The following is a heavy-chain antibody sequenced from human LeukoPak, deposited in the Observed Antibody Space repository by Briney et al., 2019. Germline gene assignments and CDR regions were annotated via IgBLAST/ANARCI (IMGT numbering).Heavy chain of an antibody. Sequence: PGGSLRLSCAASGFTFSSYAMHWVRQAPGKGLEWVAVISYDGSNKYYADSVKGRFTISRDNSKNTLYLQMNSLRAEDTAVYYCARGAMVTLDDRGFDYWGQGTLVTVSS. J-gene: IGHJ4*02. CDR3: ARGAMVTLDDRGFDY. D-gene: IGHD5-18*01. V-gene: IGHV3-30*01. CDR2: ISYDGSNK. CDR1: GFTFSSYA.